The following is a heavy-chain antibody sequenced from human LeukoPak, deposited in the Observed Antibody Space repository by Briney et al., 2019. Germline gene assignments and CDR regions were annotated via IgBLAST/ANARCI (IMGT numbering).Heavy chain of an antibody. CDR1: GGSVSSNY. CDR2: LYDGGST. D-gene: IGHD2/OR15-2a*01. J-gene: IGHJ4*02. Sequence: TSETLSLTCTVSGGSVSSNYWNWIRQPAGEGLEWIGRLYDGGSTNYNPSLESRVTPSIDRTKNQFSLKLTSVTAADTAVYYCAKSISMDFEYWGQGILVTVSS. V-gene: IGHV4-4*07. CDR3: AKSISMDFEY.